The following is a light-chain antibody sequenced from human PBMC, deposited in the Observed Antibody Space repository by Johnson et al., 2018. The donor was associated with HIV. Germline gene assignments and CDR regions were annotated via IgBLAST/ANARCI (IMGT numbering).Light chain of an antibody. Sequence: QSVLTQPPSVSAAPGQKVTISCSGSSSNIGNNYVSWYQQLPGTAPKLLIYENTKRPSGIPDRFSGSKYGTSASLAISGLQAEDEADYYCAAWDDSLNGRYVFGTGTKVTVL. CDR3: AAWDDSLNGRYV. CDR1: SSNIGNNY. V-gene: IGLV1-51*02. CDR2: ENT. J-gene: IGLJ1*01.